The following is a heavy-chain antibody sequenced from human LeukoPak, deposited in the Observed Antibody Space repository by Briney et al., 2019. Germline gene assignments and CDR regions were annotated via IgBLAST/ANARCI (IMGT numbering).Heavy chain of an antibody. V-gene: IGHV3-23*01. J-gene: IGHJ4*02. Sequence: PGGSLRLSCVASGFTFSSHGMSWVRQAPGKGLEWVSFISGIDFRTYYADSVKGRFTISRDNPKNTLSLQMNSLRAEDTAGYHCATDPRHSIGSGNWGQGILVTVSS. D-gene: IGHD3-22*01. CDR3: ATDPRHSIGSGN. CDR2: ISGIDFRT. CDR1: GFTFSSHG.